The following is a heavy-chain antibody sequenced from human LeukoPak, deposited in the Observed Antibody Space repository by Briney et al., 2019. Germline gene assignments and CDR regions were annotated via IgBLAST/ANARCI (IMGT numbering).Heavy chain of an antibody. CDR1: GYTFTSYG. Sequence: GASVKVSCKASGYTFTSYGVSWVRQAPGQGLEWMGWISAYNGNTNYAQKLQGRVTMTTDTSTSTAYMEVRSLRSDDTAVYYCARERLRYCSGGSCYPVPLDYWGQGTLVTVSS. J-gene: IGHJ4*02. CDR3: ARERLRYCSGGSCYPVPLDY. D-gene: IGHD2-15*01. V-gene: IGHV1-18*01. CDR2: ISAYNGNT.